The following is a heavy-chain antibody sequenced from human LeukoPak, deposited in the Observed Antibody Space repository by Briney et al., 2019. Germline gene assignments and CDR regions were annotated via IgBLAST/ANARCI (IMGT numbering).Heavy chain of an antibody. CDR3: AREIVVATNYFDY. J-gene: IGHJ4*02. CDR1: GFTVSSNY. D-gene: IGHD2-21*02. Sequence: GGSLRLSCAASGFTVSSNYMSWVRQAPGKGLEWVSVIYSGGSTYYADSVKGRFTISRDNSKNTLYLQMNSLRAEDTAVYYCAREIVVATNYFDYWGQGTLVTVSS. CDR2: IYSGGST. V-gene: IGHV3-53*01.